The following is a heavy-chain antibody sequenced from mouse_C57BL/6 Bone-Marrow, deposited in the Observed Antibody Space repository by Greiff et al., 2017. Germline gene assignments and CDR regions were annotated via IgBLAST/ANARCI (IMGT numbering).Heavy chain of an antibody. CDR1: GYTFTSYW. D-gene: IGHD1-1*01. CDR3: ATAYYYGRSYGYWYFDV. Sequence: QVQLQQPGAELVKPGASVTVSCKASGYTFTSYWMHWVKQRPGQGLEWIGRIHPSDSDTNYNQKFKGKATLTVDKSSSTAYMQLSSLTSEDSAVYYCATAYYYGRSYGYWYFDVWGTGTTVTVSS. CDR2: IHPSDSDT. V-gene: IGHV1-74*01. J-gene: IGHJ1*03.